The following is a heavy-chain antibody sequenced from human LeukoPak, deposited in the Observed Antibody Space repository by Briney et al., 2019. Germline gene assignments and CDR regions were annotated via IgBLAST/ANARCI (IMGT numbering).Heavy chain of an antibody. CDR2: FTASGGNT. V-gene: IGHV3-23*01. J-gene: IGHJ4*02. CDR1: GFTFSSYT. D-gene: IGHD3-22*01. CDR3: AKSQGSGYYNYFDY. Sequence: GGSLRLSCAASGFTFSSYTMSWVRQAPGKGLEWASVFTASGGNTYYADSVKGRFTISRDNSKNTLDLQMNSLRAEDTAVYYCAKSQGSGYYNYFDYWGQGTLVTVSS.